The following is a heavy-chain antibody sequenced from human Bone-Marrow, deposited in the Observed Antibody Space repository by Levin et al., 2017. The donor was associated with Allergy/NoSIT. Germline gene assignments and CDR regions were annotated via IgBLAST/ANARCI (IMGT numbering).Heavy chain of an antibody. Sequence: GESLKISCAASGFTFSDSWMHWVRQAPGKGLMWISLIYGDGTFTTYADSVKGRFTISRDNAKNTLALQMNSLTADDTAMYYCARGGESTLYSWGQGTLVTVSA. V-gene: IGHV3-74*03. J-gene: IGHJ4*02. CDR3: ARGGESTLYS. D-gene: IGHD3-10*01. CDR1: GFTFSDSW. CDR2: IYGDGTFT.